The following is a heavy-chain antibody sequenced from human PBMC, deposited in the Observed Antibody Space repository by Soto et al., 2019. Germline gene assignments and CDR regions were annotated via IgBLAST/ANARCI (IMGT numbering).Heavy chain of an antibody. V-gene: IGHV4-61*01. Sequence: SETLSLTCTVSGGSASSASDYLGWIRQPPWKGLEWNGNIYYSGNTNYNPSLKSRVTISVDTSKNQFSLTFICATAAGTAVYHCGSYYDSSCYYAIPHFVYWGQVXLVPASS. CDR1: GGSASSASDY. CDR3: GSYYDSSCYYAIPHFVY. D-gene: IGHD3-22*01. CDR2: IYYSGNT. J-gene: IGHJ4*02.